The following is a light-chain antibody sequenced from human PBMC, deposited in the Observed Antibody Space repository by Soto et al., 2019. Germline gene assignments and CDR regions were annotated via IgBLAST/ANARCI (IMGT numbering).Light chain of an antibody. CDR3: SSYTSSSTPYV. CDR1: SSDVGGYNY. Sequence: QSALTQPASVSGSPVQSITISCTGTSSDVGGYNYVSWYQQHPGKAPKLMIYDVSNQPSGVSNRFSGSKSGNTASLTISGLQAEDEADYYCSSYTSSSTPYVFGTGTKVTVL. V-gene: IGLV2-14*01. J-gene: IGLJ1*01. CDR2: DVS.